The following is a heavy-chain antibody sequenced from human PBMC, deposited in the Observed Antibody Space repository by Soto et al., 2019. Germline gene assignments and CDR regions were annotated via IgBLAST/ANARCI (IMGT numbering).Heavy chain of an antibody. Sequence: ASLKVSCKTSGYTFINYHIHWERQAAGQGLEWMGIINPSGGTTRYGELFWDRVTMTRDRSTATVYMELGSLTDDDTAIYYCASAEDNYNQTYLDYWGLGTLVTGSS. J-gene: IGHJ4*02. CDR2: INPSGGTT. V-gene: IGHV1-46*01. D-gene: IGHD4-4*01. CDR3: ASAEDNYNQTYLDY. CDR1: GYTFINYH.